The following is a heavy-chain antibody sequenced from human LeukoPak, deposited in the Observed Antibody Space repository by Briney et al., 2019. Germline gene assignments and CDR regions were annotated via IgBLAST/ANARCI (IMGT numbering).Heavy chain of an antibody. CDR2: ISSSGSTI. Sequence: GGSLRLSCAAAGFTFSDYYMSWIRQAPGKGLEWGSYISSSGSTIYYADSVKGRFTISRDNAKNSLYLQMNSLRAEDTAVYYCARDLSDYYGSDVGYWGQGTLVTVSS. D-gene: IGHD3-10*01. CDR3: ARDLSDYYGSDVGY. V-gene: IGHV3-11*01. J-gene: IGHJ4*02. CDR1: GFTFSDYY.